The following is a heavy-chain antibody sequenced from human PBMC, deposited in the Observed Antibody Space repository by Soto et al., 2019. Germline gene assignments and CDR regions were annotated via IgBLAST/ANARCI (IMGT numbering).Heavy chain of an antibody. CDR2: IIPILGVA. CDR1: GDAFSRDT. D-gene: IGHD2-15*01. CDR3: ASGYCSGGSCYSGS. J-gene: IGHJ5*02. V-gene: IGHV1-69*02. Sequence: SVKVDCKTFGDAFSRDTSSRLRKTPGQGLEWMGRIIPILGVANYAQKFQGRVTITADKSTSTAYMELSSLRSEDTAVYYCASGYCSGGSCYSGSWGQVTLVTVSS.